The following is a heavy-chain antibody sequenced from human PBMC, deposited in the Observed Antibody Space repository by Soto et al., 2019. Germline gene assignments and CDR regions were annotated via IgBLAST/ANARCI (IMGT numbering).Heavy chain of an antibody. Sequence: EVQLVESGGGLVQPGRSLRLSCAASGFTFDDYAMHWVRQAPGKGLEWVSGISWNSGNMGYADSVKGRFTISRDNAKNSLYLKRNSLRAEDTALYYCARGNAYRIYQYMDVWGKGTTVTVSS. CDR1: GFTFDDYA. CDR3: ARGNAYRIYQYMDV. CDR2: ISWNSGNM. J-gene: IGHJ6*03. V-gene: IGHV3-9*01. D-gene: IGHD3-16*01.